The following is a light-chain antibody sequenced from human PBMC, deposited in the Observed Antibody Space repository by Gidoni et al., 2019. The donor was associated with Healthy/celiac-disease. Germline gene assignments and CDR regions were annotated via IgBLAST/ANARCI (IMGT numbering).Light chain of an antibody. V-gene: IGKV1-33*01. Sequence: DIQMTQSPSSLSASVGDRVTITCQASQDISNYLNWYQQKTGKAPKLLIYDASNLETGVPSRFSGSGSGTDFTFTISSLQPEDNATYYCQQYDNLPRLTFGGGTKVEIK. CDR3: QQYDNLPRLT. CDR2: DAS. CDR1: QDISNY. J-gene: IGKJ4*01.